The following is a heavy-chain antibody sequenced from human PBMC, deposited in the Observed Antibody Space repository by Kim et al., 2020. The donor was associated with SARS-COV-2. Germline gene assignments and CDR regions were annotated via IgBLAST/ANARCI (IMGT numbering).Heavy chain of an antibody. Sequence: TTDSAAPVKGRFTISRDDSKNTLYLQMNSLKTEDTAVYYCTTSSVGATSYWGQGTLVTVSS. CDR3: TTSSVGATSY. CDR2: TT. D-gene: IGHD1-26*01. V-gene: IGHV3-15*01. J-gene: IGHJ4*02.